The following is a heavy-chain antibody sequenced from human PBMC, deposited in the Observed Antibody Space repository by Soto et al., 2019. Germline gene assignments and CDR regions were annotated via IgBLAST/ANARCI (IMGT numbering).Heavy chain of an antibody. J-gene: IGHJ4*02. CDR2: TYWDDGK. CDR1: GFSLTTSGVG. CDR3: AHKVLRTVFGFTARTAIYFDF. D-gene: IGHD3-3*01. V-gene: IGHV2-5*02. Sequence: QNTLKESGPTPVKPTQTLTLTRTFSGFSLTTSGVGGGWIRQSPGNAPELLAPTYWDDGKRYSPSLKSSLTITQDTAKLQVVLRMADLDPADTATYYSAHKVLRTVFGFTARTAIYFDFWAQGTPVAVSS.